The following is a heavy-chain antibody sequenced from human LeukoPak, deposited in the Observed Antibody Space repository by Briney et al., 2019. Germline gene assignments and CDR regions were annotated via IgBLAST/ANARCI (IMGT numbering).Heavy chain of an antibody. D-gene: IGHD6-13*01. CDR1: GFTFSSYA. J-gene: IGHJ4*02. CDR3: AKDAAAGSAMGNFDY. V-gene: IGHV3-23*01. Sequence: PGGSLRLSCAASGFTFSSYAMSGVRQAPGKGLEWDSAISGSGGSTYYADSVKGRFTISRDNSKNTLYLQMNSLRAEDTAVYYCAKDAAAGSAMGNFDYWGQGTLVTVSS. CDR2: ISGSGGST.